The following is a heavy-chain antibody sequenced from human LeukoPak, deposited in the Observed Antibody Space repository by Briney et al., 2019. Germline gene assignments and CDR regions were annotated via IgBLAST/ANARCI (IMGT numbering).Heavy chain of an antibody. CDR1: GYTFTSYY. V-gene: IGHV1-46*01. J-gene: IGHJ4*02. D-gene: IGHD3-3*01. CDR3: ARDLRPGYYDFWSGYSDY. Sequence: EASVKVSCKASGYTFTSYYMHWVRQAPGQGLEWMGIINPSGGSTSYAQKFQGRVTMTRDTSTSTVYMELSSLRSEDTAVYYCARDLRPGYYDFWSGYSDYWGQGTPVTVSS. CDR2: INPSGGST.